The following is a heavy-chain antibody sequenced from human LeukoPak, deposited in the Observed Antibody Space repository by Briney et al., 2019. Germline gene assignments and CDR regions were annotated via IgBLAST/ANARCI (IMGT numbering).Heavy chain of an antibody. CDR3: ARGTGGPFDY. CDR1: GFTFSSYA. CDR2: ISASGGST. D-gene: IGHD1-14*01. Sequence: GGSLRLSCTASGFTFSSYAMTWVRQAPGNGLEWVSGISASGGSTYNADSVKGRFTISRDNSKNTLYLQMNSLRAEDTAVYYCARGTGGPFDYWGQGTLVTVSS. V-gene: IGHV3-23*01. J-gene: IGHJ4*02.